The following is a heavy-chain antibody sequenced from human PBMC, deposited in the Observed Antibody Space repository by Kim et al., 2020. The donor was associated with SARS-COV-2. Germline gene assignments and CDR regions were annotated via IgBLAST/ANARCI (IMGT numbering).Heavy chain of an antibody. Sequence: GGSLRLSCAASGFTFSSYGMHWVRQAPGKGLEWVAVIWYDGSNKYYADSVKGRFTISRDNSKNTLYLQMNSLRAEDTAVYYCAKLYDFWSGYYGTETYYYYGMDVWGQGTTVTVSS. D-gene: IGHD3-3*01. J-gene: IGHJ6*02. CDR3: AKLYDFWSGYYGTETYYYYGMDV. CDR1: GFTFSSYG. V-gene: IGHV3-33*06. CDR2: IWYDGSNK.